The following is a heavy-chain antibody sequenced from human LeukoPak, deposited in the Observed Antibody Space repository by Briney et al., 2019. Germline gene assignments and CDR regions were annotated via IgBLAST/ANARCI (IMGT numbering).Heavy chain of an antibody. CDR1: GFIVSGNY. CDR3: ARGRRDYGDYPY. D-gene: IGHD4-17*01. J-gene: IGHJ4*02. V-gene: IGHV3-53*01. Sequence: GGSLRLSCAASGFIVSGNYLSWVRQAPGKGLEWVSVIYSGGDTYSADSVKGRFTTSRDNSKNTVYLQMNSLRVEDTTVYYCARGRRDYGDYPYWGQGTLVTVSS. CDR2: IYSGGDT.